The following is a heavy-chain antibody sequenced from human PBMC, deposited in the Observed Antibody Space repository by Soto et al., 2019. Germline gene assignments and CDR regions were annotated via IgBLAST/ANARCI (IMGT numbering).Heavy chain of an antibody. CDR3: ARGDYYDSSGYYYGFDY. D-gene: IGHD3-22*01. V-gene: IGHV1-46*01. J-gene: IGHJ4*02. CDR2: INPSGGST. CDR1: GYTFTSYY. Sequence: ASVKVSCKASGYTFTSYYMHWVRQAPGQGLEWMGIINPSGGSTSYAQKFQGRVTMTRDTSTSTVYMGLSSLRSEDTAVYYCARGDYYDSSGYYYGFDYWGQGTLVTVSS.